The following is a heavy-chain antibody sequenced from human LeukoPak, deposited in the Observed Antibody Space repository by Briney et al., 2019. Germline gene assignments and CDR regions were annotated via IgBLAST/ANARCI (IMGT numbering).Heavy chain of an antibody. Sequence: PSETLSLTCTVSGYSISSGYYWGWIRQPPGKGLEWIGSIYHSGSTYYNPSLKSRVTISVDTSKNQFSLKLSSVTAADTAVYYCASRGCSGGSCYTGGFDYWGQGTLVTVSS. V-gene: IGHV4-38-2*02. CDR3: ASRGCSGGSCYTGGFDY. D-gene: IGHD2-15*01. J-gene: IGHJ4*02. CDR2: IYHSGST. CDR1: GYSISSGYY.